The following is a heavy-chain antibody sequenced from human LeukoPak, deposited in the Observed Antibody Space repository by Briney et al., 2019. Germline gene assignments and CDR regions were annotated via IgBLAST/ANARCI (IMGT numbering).Heavy chain of an antibody. D-gene: IGHD2-8*01. J-gene: IGHJ4*02. CDR1: GGSISSYY. CDR2: IYYSGST. V-gene: IGHV4-59*08. Sequence: SETLSLTCTVSGGSISSYYWSWIRQPPGKGLEWIGYIYYSGSTNYNPSLKSRVTISVDTSKNQFSLKLSSVTAADTAVYYCASLRTNGVWVFDYWGQGTLVTVSS. CDR3: ASLRTNGVWVFDY.